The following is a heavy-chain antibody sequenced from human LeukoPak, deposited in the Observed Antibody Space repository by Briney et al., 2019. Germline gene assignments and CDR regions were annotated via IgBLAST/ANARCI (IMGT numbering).Heavy chain of an antibody. D-gene: IGHD2-15*01. Sequence: SETLSLTCTVSGGSISSGGYYWSRIRQHPGKGLEWIGYIYYSGSTYYNPSLKSRVTISVDTSKNQFSLKLSSVTAADTAVYYCARVESYCSGGSCYPGLYYYYGMDVWGQGTTVTVSS. CDR2: IYYSGST. CDR3: ARVESYCSGGSCYPGLYYYYGMDV. V-gene: IGHV4-31*03. CDR1: GGSISSGGYY. J-gene: IGHJ6*02.